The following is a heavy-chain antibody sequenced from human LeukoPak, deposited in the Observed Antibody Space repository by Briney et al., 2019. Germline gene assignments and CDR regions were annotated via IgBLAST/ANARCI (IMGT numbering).Heavy chain of an antibody. CDR2: IKQDGSEK. D-gene: IGHD3-22*01. J-gene: IGHJ4*02. V-gene: IGHV3-7*01. CDR1: GFTFNNYW. CDR3: ARMSSSGYFL. Sequence: GGSLRLSCAASGFTFNNYWMSWVRQAPGKGLEWVANIKQDGSEKYYVDSMKGRFGISRDNAKNSLFLQMNSLRAEDTAVYYCARMSSSGYFLWGQGTLVTVSS.